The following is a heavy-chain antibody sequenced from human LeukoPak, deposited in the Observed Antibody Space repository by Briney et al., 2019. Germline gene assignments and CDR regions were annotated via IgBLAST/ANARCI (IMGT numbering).Heavy chain of an antibody. CDR2: IYTSGST. Sequence: PSQTLSLTCTVSGGSISSGSYYWRWIRQPAGKGLEWIGRIYTSGSTNYNPSLKSRVTISVDTSKNQFSLKLSSVTAADTAVYYCATSGPYYYYYMDVWGKGTTVTVSS. CDR1: GGSISSGSYY. CDR3: ATSGPYYYYYMDV. D-gene: IGHD5-12*01. V-gene: IGHV4-61*02. J-gene: IGHJ6*03.